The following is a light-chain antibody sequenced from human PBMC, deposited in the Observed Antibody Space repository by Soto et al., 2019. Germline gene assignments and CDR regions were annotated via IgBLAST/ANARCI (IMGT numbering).Light chain of an antibody. J-gene: IGLJ2*01. CDR2: GDN. CDR3: GTWDSSLRVVV. CDR1: TSNIGTGYD. V-gene: IGLV1-40*01. Sequence: QSVLTQPPSVSGAPGQRVTISCTGSTSNIGTGYDVHWYQQLPGTAPKLLIYGDNNRPSGVPDRFSGSKSGTSASLAITGLQAGDEAYYYCGTWDSSLRVVVFGGGTKLTV.